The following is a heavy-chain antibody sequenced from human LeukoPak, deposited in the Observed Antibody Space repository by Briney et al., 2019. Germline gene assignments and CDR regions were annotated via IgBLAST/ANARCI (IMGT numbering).Heavy chain of an antibody. CDR3: ARDLGDYYPYYFDY. J-gene: IGHJ4*02. CDR1: GFTFSSYS. Sequence: GGSLRLSCAASGFTFSSYSMNWVRQAPGKGLEWVSYISSSSSTIYYADSVKGRFSISRDSAKNSLYLQMNCLRAEDTAMYYCARDLGDYYPYYFDYWGQGTLVTVSS. CDR2: ISSSSSTI. V-gene: IGHV3-48*01. D-gene: IGHD4-17*01.